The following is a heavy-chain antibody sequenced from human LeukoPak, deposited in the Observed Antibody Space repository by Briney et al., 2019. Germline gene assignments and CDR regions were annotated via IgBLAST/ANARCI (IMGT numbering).Heavy chain of an antibody. D-gene: IGHD3-22*01. CDR1: GFTFSSYW. Sequence: GGSLRLSCAASGFTFSSYWMSWVRQAPGKGLEWVANIKQDGSEKYYVDSVKGRFTISRDNAKNSLYLRMNSLRAEDTAVYYCARDRPGYYYDSSGYYPDAFDIWGQGTMVTVSS. J-gene: IGHJ3*02. CDR2: IKQDGSEK. CDR3: ARDRPGYYYDSSGYYPDAFDI. V-gene: IGHV3-7*01.